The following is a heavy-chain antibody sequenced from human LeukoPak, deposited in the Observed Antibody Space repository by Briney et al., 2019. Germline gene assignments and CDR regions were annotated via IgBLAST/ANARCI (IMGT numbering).Heavy chain of an antibody. J-gene: IGHJ6*03. D-gene: IGHD3-3*01. Sequence: PSETLSLTCAVSGGSISSSNWWSWVRQPPGKGLEWIGEIYHSGSTNYNPSLKSRVTISVDKSKNQSSLKLSSVTAADTAVYYCARGTPYYDFDRGGHYYYYMDVWGKGTTVTVSS. CDR2: IYHSGST. V-gene: IGHV4-4*02. CDR1: GGSISSSNW. CDR3: ARGTPYYDFDRGGHYYYYMDV.